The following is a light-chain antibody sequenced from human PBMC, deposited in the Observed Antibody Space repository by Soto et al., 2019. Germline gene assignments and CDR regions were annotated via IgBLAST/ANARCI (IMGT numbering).Light chain of an antibody. CDR1: QSLLHSNGYTY. CDR3: MQGLQTFYT. V-gene: IGKV2-28*01. J-gene: IGKJ2*01. CDR2: LGF. Sequence: DIVMTQSPLSLPVTPGEPASISCRSSQSLLHSNGYTYLDWYLQRPGQSQQLLIYLGFNRASGVPDRFSGSGSGTDFTLKISRVEAEDVGVYYCMQGLQTFYTFGQGTKLEIK.